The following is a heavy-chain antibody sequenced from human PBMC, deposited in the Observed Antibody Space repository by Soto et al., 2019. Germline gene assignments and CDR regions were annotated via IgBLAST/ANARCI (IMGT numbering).Heavy chain of an antibody. J-gene: IGHJ1*01. CDR2: IDTGGKR. CDR3: VKRSLIVAPT. D-gene: IGHD2-21*01. V-gene: IGHV4-39*01. CDR1: PGTLRIKADF. Sequence: PETRPPTDTGSPGTLRIKADFWYLAWIRQPQGKGLECIGRIDTGGKRYYTPTLKSRVIISADTSKNQSSLSLNSVTAADTSVYYCVKRSLIVAPTWGQGILVIV.